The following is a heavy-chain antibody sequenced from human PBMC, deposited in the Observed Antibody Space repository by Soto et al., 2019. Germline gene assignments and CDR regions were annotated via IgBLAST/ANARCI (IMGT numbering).Heavy chain of an antibody. CDR2: IIPIFGTA. CDR3: ARDSAESRYFDWQRGWRYYYGMDV. CDR1: GGTFSSYA. D-gene: IGHD3-9*01. Sequence: SVKVSCKASGGTFSSYAISWVRQAPGQGLEWMGGIIPIFGTANYAQKFQGRVTITADESTSTAYMELSSLRSEDTAVYYCARDSAESRYFDWQRGWRYYYGMDVWGQGTTVTVS. J-gene: IGHJ6*02. V-gene: IGHV1-69*13.